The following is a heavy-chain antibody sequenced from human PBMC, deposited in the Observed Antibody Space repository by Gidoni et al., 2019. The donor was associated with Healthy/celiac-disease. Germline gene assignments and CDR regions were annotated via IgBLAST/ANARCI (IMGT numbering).Heavy chain of an antibody. Sequence: QVQLVESGGGVVQPGRSLRLSCAASGFTFSSYAMHWVRQAPGKGLEWVAVISYDGSNKYCADSVKGRFTISRDNSKNTLYLQMNSLRAEDTAVYYCARGGGDFWSGYHLDYWGQGTLVTVSS. CDR3: ARGGGDFWSGYHLDY. CDR1: GFTFSSYA. CDR2: ISYDGSNK. J-gene: IGHJ4*02. V-gene: IGHV3-30-3*01. D-gene: IGHD3-3*01.